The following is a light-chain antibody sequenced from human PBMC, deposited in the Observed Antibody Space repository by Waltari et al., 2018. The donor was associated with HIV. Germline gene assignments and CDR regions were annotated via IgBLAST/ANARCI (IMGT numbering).Light chain of an antibody. CDR1: QSIGMW. Sequence: DIQMTQSPSTLSASVGDRVTITCRASQSIGMWLALYQQKPGTAPNLLISEASSLGSGVPSRFSGSGSGTEFTLTISSLQPDDFATYYCQQYNDYWTFGQGTKVEVK. CDR3: QQYNDYWT. V-gene: IGKV1-5*03. J-gene: IGKJ1*01. CDR2: EAS.